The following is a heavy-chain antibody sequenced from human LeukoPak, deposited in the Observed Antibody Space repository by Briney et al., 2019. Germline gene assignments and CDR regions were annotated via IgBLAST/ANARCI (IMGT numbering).Heavy chain of an antibody. V-gene: IGHV4-34*01. J-gene: IGHJ4*02. CDR1: GGSFSGYY. Sequence: SEALSLTCAVYGGSFSGYYWSWIRPPPGKGLEWIGEINHSGSTNYNPSLKSRVTISVDTSENQFSLKLSSVTAADTAVYYCARGTMTTVTYYFDYWGQGTLVTVSS. D-gene: IGHD4-17*01. CDR3: ARGTMTTVTYYFDY. CDR2: INHSGST.